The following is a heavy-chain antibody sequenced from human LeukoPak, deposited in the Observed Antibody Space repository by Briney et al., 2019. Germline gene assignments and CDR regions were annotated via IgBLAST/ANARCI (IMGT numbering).Heavy chain of an antibody. V-gene: IGHV3-53*01. CDR3: ARGIAAAGTGLYN. CDR2: IYSDGTT. CDR1: GFTFSRYW. J-gene: IGHJ4*02. D-gene: IGHD6-13*01. Sequence: GGSLRLSCAASGFTFSRYWMSWVRQAPGKGLEWVSVIYSDGTTYNAGSVKGRFTISRDNSKNTLYLQINSLRAEDTAVYYCARGIAAAGTGLYNWGQGTLLTVSS.